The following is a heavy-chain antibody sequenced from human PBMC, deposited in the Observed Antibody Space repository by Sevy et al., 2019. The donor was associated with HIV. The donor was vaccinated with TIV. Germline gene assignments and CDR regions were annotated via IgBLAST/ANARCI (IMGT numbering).Heavy chain of an antibody. CDR1: GFTFSSYA. Sequence: GGSLRLSCAASGFTFSSYAMSWVRQAPGKGLEWVSAISGSGGSTYYADSVKGRFTISRDNSKNTLYLQMNSLRAEDTAVYYCAKQMSPVGYYDFWSGYYAFDYWGQGTLVTVSS. D-gene: IGHD3-3*01. CDR2: ISGSGGST. CDR3: AKQMSPVGYYDFWSGYYAFDY. J-gene: IGHJ4*02. V-gene: IGHV3-23*01.